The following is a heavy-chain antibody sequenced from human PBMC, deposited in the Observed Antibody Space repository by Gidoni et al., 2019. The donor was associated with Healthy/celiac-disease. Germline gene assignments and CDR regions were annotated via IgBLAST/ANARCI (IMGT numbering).Heavy chain of an antibody. D-gene: IGHD2-15*01. CDR1: GFTFSSYA. V-gene: IGHV3-64D*09. J-gene: IGHJ4*02. CDR2: ISSNGGST. Sequence: EVQLVESGGGLVQPGWSLRLSCSASGFTFSSYAMHWVRQAPGKELEYVSAISSNGGSTYYADSVKGRFTISRDNSKNTLYLQMSSLRAEDTAVYYCARTAWVGGNFDYWGQGTLVTVSS. CDR3: ARTAWVGGNFDY.